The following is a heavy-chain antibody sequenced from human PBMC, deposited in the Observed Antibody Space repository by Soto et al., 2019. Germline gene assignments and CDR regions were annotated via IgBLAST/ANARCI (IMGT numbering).Heavy chain of an antibody. J-gene: IGHJ4*02. CDR3: AIFPLGYSTGWYPPLGY. CDR2: ISSSGSTI. V-gene: IGHV3-48*03. D-gene: IGHD6-19*01. CDR1: GFTFNNYE. Sequence: GGSLRLSCAASGFTFNNYEMNWVRQAPGKGLEWISCISSSGSTIYYADSVKGRFTTSRDNAKNSLYLQMNSLRAEDTAVYYCAIFPLGYSTGWYPPLGYWGQGTLVTVSS.